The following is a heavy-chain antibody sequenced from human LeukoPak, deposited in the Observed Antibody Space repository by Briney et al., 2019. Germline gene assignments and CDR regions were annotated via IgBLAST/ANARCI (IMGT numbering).Heavy chain of an antibody. CDR3: TGYYDGSGYWFDP. CDR1: GGSFSGYY. Sequence: SETLSLTCAVYGGSFSGYYWSWIRQPPGKGLEWIGEINHSGSTNYNPSLKSRVTISVDTSKNQFSLKLSSVTAADTAVYYCTGYYDGSGYWFDPWGQGTLVTVSS. CDR2: INHSGST. J-gene: IGHJ5*02. D-gene: IGHD3-22*01. V-gene: IGHV4-34*01.